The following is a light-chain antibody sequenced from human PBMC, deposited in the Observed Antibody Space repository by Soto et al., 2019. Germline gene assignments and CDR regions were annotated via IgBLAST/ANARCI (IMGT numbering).Light chain of an antibody. CDR2: EVS. J-gene: IGLJ1*01. CDR1: SSDVGGYNY. CDR3: SSYAGSRDV. V-gene: IGLV2-8*01. Sequence: QSALTQPPSASGSPGQSVTISCTVTSSDVGGYNYVSWYQQHPGKAPKLMIYEVSKRPSGVPDRFSGSKSGNTASLTVSGLQAEDEADYYCSSYAGSRDVFGTGTKLTVL.